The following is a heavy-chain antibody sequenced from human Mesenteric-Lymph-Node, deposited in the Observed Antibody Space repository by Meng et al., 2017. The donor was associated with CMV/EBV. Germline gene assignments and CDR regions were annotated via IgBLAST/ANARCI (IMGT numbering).Heavy chain of an antibody. CDR2: IDHSGNA. CDR1: GGSFSGYY. J-gene: IGHJ4*02. D-gene: IGHD3-16*01. V-gene: IGHV4-34*01. CDR3: VRAIIFGGTYADS. Sequence: GSLRLSCAVYGGSFSGYYWTWIRQSPGKGPEWIGEIDHSGNAKYNPSLKSRLIISIDTTKNQFSLNLRSVTAADTAIYYCVRAIIFGGTYADSWGQGILVTVSS.